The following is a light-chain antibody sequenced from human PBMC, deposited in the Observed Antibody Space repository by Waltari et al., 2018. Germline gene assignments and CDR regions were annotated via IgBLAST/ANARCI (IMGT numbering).Light chain of an antibody. CDR2: GAY. V-gene: IGKV3-20*01. J-gene: IGKJ2*01. CDR3: QQYGSSIMYT. CDR1: QSLTQKY. Sequence: VLTQSTGTLSLSPGETATLSCRAGQSLTQKYLAWYQHKPGQAARLLIYGAYSRAAGIPDRFSGSGSVTDFTLTISRLGPEDSAVYYCQQYGSSIMYTFGQGTKLEIK.